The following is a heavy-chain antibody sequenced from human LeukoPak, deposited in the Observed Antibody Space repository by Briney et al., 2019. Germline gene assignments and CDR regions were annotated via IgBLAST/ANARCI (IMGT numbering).Heavy chain of an antibody. CDR2: ISGSGGST. D-gene: IGHD3-3*01. Sequence: GGSLRLSCAASGFTLSSYSMDWVRQAPGKGLEWVSAISGSGGSTYYADSVKGRFTISRDNSKNTLYLQMNSLRAEDTAVYYCAKVSTIFGVVIRPNYFDYWGQGTLVTVSS. J-gene: IGHJ4*02. V-gene: IGHV3-23*01. CDR1: GFTLSSYS. CDR3: AKVSTIFGVVIRPNYFDY.